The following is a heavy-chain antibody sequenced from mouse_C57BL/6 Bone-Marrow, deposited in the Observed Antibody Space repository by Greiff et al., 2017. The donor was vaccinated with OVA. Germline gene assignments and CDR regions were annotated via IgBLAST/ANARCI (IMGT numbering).Heavy chain of an antibody. CDR1: GYTFTSYW. CDR3: AITHYYGSSPYYFDY. V-gene: IGHV1-52*01. D-gene: IGHD1-1*01. Sequence: QVQLQQPGAELVRPGSSVKLSCKASGYTFTSYWMHWVKQRPIQGLEWIGNIDPSDSETHYNQKFKDKATLTVDKSSSTAYMQLSSLTSEDSAVYYCAITHYYGSSPYYFDYWGQGTTLTVSS. CDR2: IDPSDSET. J-gene: IGHJ2*01.